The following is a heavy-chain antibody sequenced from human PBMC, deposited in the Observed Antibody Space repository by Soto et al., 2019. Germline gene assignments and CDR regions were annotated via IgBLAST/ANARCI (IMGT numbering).Heavy chain of an antibody. Sequence: PSETLSLTCTVSGGSISSGGYYWSWIRQHPGKGLEWIGYIYYSGSTYYNPSLKSRVTISVDTSKNQFSLKLSSVTAADTAVYYCARGYYYDSSGYYPTEYYFDYWGQGTLVTVSS. J-gene: IGHJ4*02. CDR3: ARGYYYDSSGYYPTEYYFDY. V-gene: IGHV4-31*03. D-gene: IGHD3-22*01. CDR2: IYYSGST. CDR1: GGSISSGGYY.